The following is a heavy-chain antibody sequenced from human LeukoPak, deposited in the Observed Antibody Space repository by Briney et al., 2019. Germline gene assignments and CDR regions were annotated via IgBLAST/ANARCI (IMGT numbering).Heavy chain of an antibody. J-gene: IGHJ4*02. D-gene: IGHD3-22*01. V-gene: IGHV3-20*04. Sequence: GGSLRLSCAASGFTFSTYSMNWVRQAPGKGLEWVSGINWNGGSTGYADSVKGRFTISRDNAKNSLYLQMNSLRAEDTALYYCARRYDSSGYHYVNWGQGTLVTVSS. CDR1: GFTFSTYS. CDR3: ARRYDSSGYHYVN. CDR2: INWNGGST.